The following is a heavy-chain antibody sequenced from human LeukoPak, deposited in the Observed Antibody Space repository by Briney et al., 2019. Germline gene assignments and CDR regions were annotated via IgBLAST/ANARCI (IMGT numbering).Heavy chain of an antibody. J-gene: IGHJ3*02. V-gene: IGHV1-18*04. CDR1: GYTFTSYG. Sequence: ASVKVSCKASGYTFTSYGISSVRQAPGQGLEWMGWISAYNGNTNYAQKLQGRVTMTTDTSTSTAYMELRSLRSDDTAVYYCARDRGGIVVVVAVYDAFDIWGQGTMVTVSS. D-gene: IGHD2-15*01. CDR2: ISAYNGNT. CDR3: ARDRGGIVVVVAVYDAFDI.